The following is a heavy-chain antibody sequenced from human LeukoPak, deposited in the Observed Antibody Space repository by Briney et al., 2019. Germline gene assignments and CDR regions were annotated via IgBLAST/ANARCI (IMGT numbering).Heavy chain of an antibody. CDR3: ARDSSTWRGFDC. D-gene: IGHD6-13*01. V-gene: IGHV4-4*07. J-gene: IGHJ4*02. Sequence: SETLSLTCSVSGGSITGYYWSWIRQPAGKGLEWIGRIYTSGSTNYNPSLKSRVTMSVDTSKNQFSLNLSSVTAADTAVYYCARDSSTWRGFDCWGQGTLVTVSS. CDR2: IYTSGST. CDR1: GGSITGYY.